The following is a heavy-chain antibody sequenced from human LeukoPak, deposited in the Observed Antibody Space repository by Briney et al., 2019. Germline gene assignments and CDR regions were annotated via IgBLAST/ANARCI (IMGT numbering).Heavy chain of an antibody. V-gene: IGHV6-1*01. J-gene: IGHJ6*04. D-gene: IGHD6-13*01. CDR2: AYYRSKWFY. CDR3: ARVAAPGPLYYYGMDV. Sequence: SQTLSLTCAISGDSVSSNGVAWNWIRQSPSRGLEWLGRAYYRSKWFYDYAVSVKSRIIINSDTSKNQFSLQLNSVTPKDTAVYYCARVAAPGPLYYYGMDVWGKGTTVTVSS. CDR1: GDSVSSNGVA.